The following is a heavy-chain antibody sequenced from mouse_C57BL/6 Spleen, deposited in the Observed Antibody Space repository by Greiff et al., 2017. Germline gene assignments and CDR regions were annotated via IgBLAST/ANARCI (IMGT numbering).Heavy chain of an antibody. J-gene: IGHJ1*03. CDR1: GFTFSDYY. V-gene: IGHV5-16*01. Sequence: EVQLVESEGGLVQPGSSMKLSCTASGFTFSDYYMAWVRQVPEKGLEWVANINYDGSSTYYLDSLKSRFIISRDNAKNILYLQMSSLKSEDTATYYCARGGNYDYWYFDVWGTGTTVTVSS. CDR3: ARGGNYDYWYFDV. CDR2: INYDGSST. D-gene: IGHD2-1*01.